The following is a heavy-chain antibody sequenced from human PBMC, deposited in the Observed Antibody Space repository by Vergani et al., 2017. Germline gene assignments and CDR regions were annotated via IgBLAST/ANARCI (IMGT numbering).Heavy chain of an antibody. CDR1: GYTFTSYG. J-gene: IGHJ6*03. D-gene: IGHD5-18*01. V-gene: IGHV1-18*01. CDR3: ARAGYSYGYHYYYYMDV. CDR2: ISAYNGNT. Sequence: QVQLVQSGAEVKKPGASVKVSCKASGYTFTSYGISWVRQAPGQGLEWMGWISAYNGNTNYAQKLQGRVTMTTDTSTSTAYMELSSLRSEDTAVYYCARAGYSYGYHYYYYMDVWGKGTTVTVSS.